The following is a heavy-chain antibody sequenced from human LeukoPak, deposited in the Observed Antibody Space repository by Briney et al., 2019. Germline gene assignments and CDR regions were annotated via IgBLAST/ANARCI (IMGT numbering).Heavy chain of an antibody. D-gene: IGHD2-8*01. CDR3: AKVPSRGNA. CDR1: GFSFSTYS. V-gene: IGHV3-23*01. J-gene: IGHJ4*02. CDR2: ITGSGANT. Sequence: GGSLRLSCAGSGFSFSTYSMNWVRQAPGKGLEWVSGITGSGANTYYADSVKGRFTIPRDNSKNTLYLRMNSLRAEDTAVYYCAKVPSRGNAWGQGTLVTVSS.